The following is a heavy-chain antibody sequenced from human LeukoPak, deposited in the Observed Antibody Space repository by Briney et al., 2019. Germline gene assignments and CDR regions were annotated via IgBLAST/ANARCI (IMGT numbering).Heavy chain of an antibody. J-gene: IGHJ4*02. V-gene: IGHV3-74*01. Sequence: PGGSLRLSCAASGFTFSSYWMHWVRQAPGKGLVWVSRIHSDGSSTSYADSVKGRFTISRDNAKNTLYLQMNSLRAEDTAVYYCARAVDGYYDSSGYNLVHYWGQGTLVTVSS. D-gene: IGHD3-22*01. CDR1: GFTFSSYW. CDR3: ARAVDGYYDSSGYNLVHY. CDR2: IHSDGSST.